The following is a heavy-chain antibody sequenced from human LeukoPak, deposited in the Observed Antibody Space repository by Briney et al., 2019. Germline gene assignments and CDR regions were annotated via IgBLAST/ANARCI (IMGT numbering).Heavy chain of an antibody. Sequence: GGSLRLSCAASGVMFSNYWMTWVRQAPGKGLEWVANIKQDGSDKYYVESVKGRFTVPRDNAKNSVYLQMSSLRAEDTAIYYCAKNFWNYGIFDYWGQGTLVTVSS. CDR2: IKQDGSDK. CDR1: GVMFSNYW. V-gene: IGHV3-7*01. J-gene: IGHJ4*02. CDR3: AKNFWNYGIFDY. D-gene: IGHD1-7*01.